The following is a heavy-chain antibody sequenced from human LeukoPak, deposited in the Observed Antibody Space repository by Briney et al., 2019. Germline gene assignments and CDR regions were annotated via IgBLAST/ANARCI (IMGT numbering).Heavy chain of an antibody. CDR1: GYTFTGYY. CDR2: INPNSGGT. D-gene: IGHD2-15*01. CDR3: ARDPVGYCSGGSCCGYYFDY. Sequence: ASVKVSCKASGYTFTGYYMHWVRQAPGQGLEWMGWINPNSGGTNYAQKFQGRVTMTRDTSISTAYMELSRLRSDDTAVYYCARDPVGYCSGGSCCGYYFDYWGQGTLVTVSA. V-gene: IGHV1-2*02. J-gene: IGHJ4*02.